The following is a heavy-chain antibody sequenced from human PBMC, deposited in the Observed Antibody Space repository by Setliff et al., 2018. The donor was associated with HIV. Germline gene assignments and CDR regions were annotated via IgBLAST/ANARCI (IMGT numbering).Heavy chain of an antibody. V-gene: IGHV4-59*12. CDR3: AKEREYYYDSSGSEY. J-gene: IGHJ4*02. D-gene: IGHD3-22*01. CDR2: IYYSGST. CDR1: GGSISSYY. Sequence: SETLSLTCTVSGGSISSYYWSWIRQPPGKGLEWIGYIYYSGSTNYNPSLKSRVTISVDTSKNQFSLKLSSVTANDTAVYYCAKEREYYYDSSGSEYWGQGTLVTVSS.